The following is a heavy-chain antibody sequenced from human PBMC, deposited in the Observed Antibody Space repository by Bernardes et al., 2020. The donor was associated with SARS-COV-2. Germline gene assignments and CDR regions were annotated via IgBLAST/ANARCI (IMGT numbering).Heavy chain of an antibody. CDR2: IYSSGSS. CDR3: AGSSCGIDCYIGGLRSWDYGMDV. V-gene: IGHV4-39*01. D-gene: IGHD2-21*02. CDR1: GGSISSSNYY. Sequence: SETLSLTCTVSGGSISSSNYYWGWIRQPPGKGLEWIGSIYSSGSSYYNPSLQSRVMEPVDTSKNPFSLRLSFVTAADTAVYYCAGSSCGIDCYIGGLRSWDYGMDVWGQGTTVTVSS. J-gene: IGHJ6*02.